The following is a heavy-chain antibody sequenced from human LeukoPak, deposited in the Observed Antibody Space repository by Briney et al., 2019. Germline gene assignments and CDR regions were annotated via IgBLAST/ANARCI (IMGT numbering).Heavy chain of an antibody. V-gene: IGHV4-59*08. D-gene: IGHD3-22*01. CDR1: GGSISSYY. CDR2: IYYSGST. Sequence: TSETLSLTCTVSGGSISSYYWSWIRQPPGKGLEWIGYIYYSGSTNYNPSLKSRVTISVDTSKNQFSLKLSSVTAADTAVYYCARLPYGYDSSGYYSDYWGQGTLVTVSS. CDR3: ARLPYGYDSSGYYSDY. J-gene: IGHJ4*02.